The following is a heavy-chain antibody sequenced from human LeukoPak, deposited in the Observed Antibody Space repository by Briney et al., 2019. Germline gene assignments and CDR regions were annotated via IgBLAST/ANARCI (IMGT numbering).Heavy chain of an antibody. CDR2: INPDGGST. V-gene: IGHV3-74*01. D-gene: IGHD6-13*01. CDR3: TRGQQLVGD. Sequence: PGGSLRLSCAASGFTFSSYWMHWFRQAPGKGLVWVSRINPDGGSTAYADSVKGRFTISRDNAKNTLYLQMNRLRVEDTAVYYCTRGQQLVGDGGQGPLVTVSS. CDR1: GFTFSSYW. J-gene: IGHJ4*02.